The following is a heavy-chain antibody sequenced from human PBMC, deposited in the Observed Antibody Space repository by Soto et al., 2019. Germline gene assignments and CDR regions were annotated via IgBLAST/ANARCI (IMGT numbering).Heavy chain of an antibody. CDR2: ISGDGTGT. D-gene: IGHD3-9*01. J-gene: IGHJ5*02. CDR3: VFYDVLTGYDH. Sequence: EVQLLESGGGLVQPGGSLRLSCAGSGFIFRNYGMSWVRQAPGKGLEWVSAISGDGTGTYYAASVKGRFAISRDNSRNTLYLQMSSLRAEDTALYYCVFYDVLTGYDHWGQGTLVTVSS. CDR1: GFIFRNYG. V-gene: IGHV3-23*01.